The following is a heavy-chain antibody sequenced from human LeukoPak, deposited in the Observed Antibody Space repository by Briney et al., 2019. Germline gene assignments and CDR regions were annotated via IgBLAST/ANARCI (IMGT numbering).Heavy chain of an antibody. D-gene: IGHD3-22*01. Sequence: SETLSLTCTVSGGSISSYYWSWIRQPPGKGLEWIGYIYYSGSTNYNPSLKSRVTISVDTSKNQFSLKLSSVTAADTAVYYCARLRYSYDSSGHSVFDYWGQGTLVTVSS. J-gene: IGHJ4*02. V-gene: IGHV4-59*08. CDR1: GGSISSYY. CDR3: ARLRYSYDSSGHSVFDY. CDR2: IYYSGST.